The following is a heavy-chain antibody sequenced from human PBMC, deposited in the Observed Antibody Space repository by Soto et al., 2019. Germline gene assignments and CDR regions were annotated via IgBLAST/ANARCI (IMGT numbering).Heavy chain of an antibody. Sequence: GGSLRLSCAASGFTFSSYAMHWVRQAPGKGLEWVAVISYDGSNKYYSDSVKGRFTISRDNSKNTLYLQMNSLRAEDTAVYYCARDQLGNFDLEEEGGMDVWGQGTTVTVSS. V-gene: IGHV3-30-3*01. J-gene: IGHJ6*02. D-gene: IGHD3-9*01. CDR1: GFTFSSYA. CDR2: ISYDGSNK. CDR3: ARDQLGNFDLEEEGGMDV.